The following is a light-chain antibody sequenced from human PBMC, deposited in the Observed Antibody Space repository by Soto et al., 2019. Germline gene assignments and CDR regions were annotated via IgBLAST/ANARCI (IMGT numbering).Light chain of an antibody. J-gene: IGKJ4*01. CDR3: QQYDSYPLT. CDR1: QSINNL. Sequence: DVQMTQSPSTLSASVGDRVTITCRASQSINNLLAWYQQKPGKAPKFLIYDVSTLESGVPSRVSGSGSGTEITRTISSLQPEDFATYYCQQYDSYPLTFGGGTRVEIK. CDR2: DVS. V-gene: IGKV1-5*01.